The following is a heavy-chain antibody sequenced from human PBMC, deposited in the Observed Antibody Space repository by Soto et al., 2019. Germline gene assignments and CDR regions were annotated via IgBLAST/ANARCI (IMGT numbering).Heavy chain of an antibody. Sequence: QVQLVQSGVEVKKPGASVTVSCRTSGYTFTNYGITWVRQAPGQGLEWVGWISADSGDTTYAQKLQGRVTVTTDTSTGTAYMELRSLTSNDTAVYYCARDRVGGDKWQAKWGQGTLVTVSS. V-gene: IGHV1-18*01. CDR1: GYTFTNYG. CDR3: ARDRVGGDKWQAK. D-gene: IGHD1-26*01. CDR2: ISADSGDT. J-gene: IGHJ4*02.